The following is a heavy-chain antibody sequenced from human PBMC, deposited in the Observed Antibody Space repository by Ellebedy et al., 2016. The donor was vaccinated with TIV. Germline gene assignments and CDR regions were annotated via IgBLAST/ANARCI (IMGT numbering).Heavy chain of an antibody. CDR3: ARVLNYYDSSGLDYCNMDV. CDR2: IIPIFGPA. V-gene: IGHV1-69*13. D-gene: IGHD3-22*01. J-gene: IGHJ6*02. Sequence: AASVKVSCKASGGTFSSDSISWMRQAPGQGLEWMGGIIPIFGPANYAQKFQGRVILTADESTSTAYMELISLRSEDTAVYYCARVLNYYDSSGLDYCNMDVWGQGTTVTVSS. CDR1: GGTFSSDS.